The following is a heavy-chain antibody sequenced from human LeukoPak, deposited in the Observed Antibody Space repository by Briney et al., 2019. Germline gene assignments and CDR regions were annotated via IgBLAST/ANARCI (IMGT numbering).Heavy chain of an antibody. D-gene: IGHD6-19*01. CDR1: GGSFSGYY. Sequence: LETLSLTCAVYGGSFSGYYWSWIRQPPGKGLEWIGEINHSGSTNYNPSLKSRVTISVDTSKNQFSLKLSSVTAADTAVYYCARAWGIAVAGSWFDPWGQGTLVTVSS. CDR3: ARAWGIAVAGSWFDP. CDR2: INHSGST. J-gene: IGHJ5*02. V-gene: IGHV4-34*01.